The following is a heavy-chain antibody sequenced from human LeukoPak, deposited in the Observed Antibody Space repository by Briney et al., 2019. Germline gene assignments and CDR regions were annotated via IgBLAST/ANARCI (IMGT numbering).Heavy chain of an antibody. Sequence: GGSLRLSCVASGFTVNINYMTWVRQAPGKGLEWVSSISSSSSYIYYADSVKGRFTISRDNAKNSLYLQMNSLRAEDTAVYYCASGDIVATIPFDYWGQGTLVTVSS. CDR2: ISSSSSYI. CDR1: GFTVNINY. J-gene: IGHJ4*02. D-gene: IGHD5-12*01. V-gene: IGHV3-21*01. CDR3: ASGDIVATIPFDY.